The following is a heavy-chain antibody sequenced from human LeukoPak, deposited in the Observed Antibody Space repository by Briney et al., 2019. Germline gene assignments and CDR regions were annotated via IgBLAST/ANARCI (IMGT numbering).Heavy chain of an antibody. CDR2: INPSGGST. CDR3: AREMNSNYAFSYYYGMDV. V-gene: IGHV1-46*01. Sequence: ASVKVSCKASGYTFTSYYMHWVRQAPGQGLEWMGIINPSGGSTSYAQKFQGRVTMTRDTSTSTVYMELSSLRSEDTAVYYCAREMNSNYAFSYYYGMDVWGQGTTVTVSS. D-gene: IGHD4-11*01. CDR1: GYTFTSYY. J-gene: IGHJ6*02.